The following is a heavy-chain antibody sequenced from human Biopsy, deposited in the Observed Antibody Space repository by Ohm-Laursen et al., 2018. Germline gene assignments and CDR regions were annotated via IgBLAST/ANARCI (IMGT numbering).Heavy chain of an antibody. D-gene: IGHD6-6*01. V-gene: IGHV3-23*01. J-gene: IGHJ5*02. CDR1: GFTFSSYA. CDR2: LTGSGGST. Sequence: SLRLSCTASGFTFSSYAMSRVRQPPGKGLEWVSSLTGSGGSTYYADSVKGRFTISRDNSKNTLSLQMNSLRAEDTAVYYCAKYDYSSSPRRYFDPWGQGTLVTVSS. CDR3: AKYDYSSSPRRYFDP.